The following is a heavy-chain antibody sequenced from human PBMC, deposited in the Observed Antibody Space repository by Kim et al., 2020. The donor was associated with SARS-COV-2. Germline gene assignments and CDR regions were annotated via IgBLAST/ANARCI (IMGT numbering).Heavy chain of an antibody. CDR3: ARDLKYSSGWDFDY. D-gene: IGHD6-19*01. V-gene: IGHV3-11*04. Sequence: FVEGRFTVPRNNAKTSLYLQMNSLSAEDTAVYYCARDLKYSSGWDFDYWGQGTLVTVSS. J-gene: IGHJ4*02.